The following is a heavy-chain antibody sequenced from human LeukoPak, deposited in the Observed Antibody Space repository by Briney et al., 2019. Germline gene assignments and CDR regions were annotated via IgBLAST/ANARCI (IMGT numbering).Heavy chain of an antibody. CDR3: ARAAGKIDY. V-gene: IGHV3-33*01. Sequence: GGSLRLSCAASGFTFSSYGMHWVRQAPGKGLEWVAVIWFDGSNKNYADSVKGRFTISRDNSKNTVYLQMNSLRAEDTAVYYCARAAGKIDYWGQGALVTVSS. D-gene: IGHD6-13*01. CDR1: GFTFSSYG. CDR2: IWFDGSNK. J-gene: IGHJ4*02.